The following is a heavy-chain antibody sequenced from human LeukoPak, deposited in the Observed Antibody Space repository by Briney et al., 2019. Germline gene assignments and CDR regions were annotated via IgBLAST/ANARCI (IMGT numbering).Heavy chain of an antibody. CDR2: IWYDGSNK. V-gene: IGHV3-33*01. J-gene: IGHJ1*01. Sequence: QTGGSLRLSCAASGFTFSSYGMHWVRQAPGKGLEWVAVIWYDGSNKYFGDSAKGRFTISRDNSKKTLYLQMNSMRVEDTAVYYCARGDGYNDAEYLQHWGQGTLVTVS. D-gene: IGHD5-24*01. CDR3: ARGDGYNDAEYLQH. CDR1: GFTFSSYG.